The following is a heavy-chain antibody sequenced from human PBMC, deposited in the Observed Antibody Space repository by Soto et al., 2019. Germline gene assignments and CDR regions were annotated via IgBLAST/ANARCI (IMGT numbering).Heavy chain of an antibody. J-gene: IGHJ4*02. CDR1: GFDFEDYA. CDR3: AKSLYYYDSSPLDH. V-gene: IGHV3-43D*04. D-gene: IGHD3-22*01. Sequence: VQLVESGGIGVQTGGSLRLSCAAAGFDFEDYAMHWVRQVPGKGLEWVSLTNSDGTDSYYVDSVKGRFTISRDNAKTTLYLQMDSLRPEDTALYFCAKSLYYYDSSPLDHWGQGTLVTVSS. CDR2: TNSDGTDS.